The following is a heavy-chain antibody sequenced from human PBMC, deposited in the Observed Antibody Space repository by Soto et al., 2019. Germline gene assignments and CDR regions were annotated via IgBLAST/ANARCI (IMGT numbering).Heavy chain of an antibody. J-gene: IGHJ5*02. CDR3: AIGLYYYDSSGYYSP. Sequence: GGSLRLSCAASGFTFSSYAMSWVRQAPGKGLEWVSGISGSGDSTYYADSVKGRFTISRDNAKNSLYLQMNSLRAEDTAVYYCAIGLYYYDSSGYYSPWGQGTLVTVSS. CDR1: GFTFSSYA. D-gene: IGHD3-22*01. V-gene: IGHV3-23*01. CDR2: ISGSGDST.